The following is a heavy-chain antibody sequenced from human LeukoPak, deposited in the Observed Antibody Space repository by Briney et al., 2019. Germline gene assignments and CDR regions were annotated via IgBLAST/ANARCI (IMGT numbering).Heavy chain of an antibody. CDR1: GGSITSGNYY. CDR3: AREGLARDYDYMDV. CDR2: IHTSGST. V-gene: IGHV4-61*02. J-gene: IGHJ6*03. Sequence: SETLSLTCTVSGGSITSGNYYWSWIRQPAGKGLEWIRRIHTSGSTSYNPSLKSRVTISVDTSKNQFSLKLTSVTAADTALYYCAREGLARDYDYMDVWGKGTTVTISS.